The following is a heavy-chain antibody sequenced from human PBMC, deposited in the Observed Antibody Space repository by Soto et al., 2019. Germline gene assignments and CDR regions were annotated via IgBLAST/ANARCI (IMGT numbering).Heavy chain of an antibody. D-gene: IGHD2-15*01. J-gene: IGHJ6*02. Sequence: GASVKVSCKASGGTFSSYAISWVRQAPGQGLEWMGGIIPIFGTANYAQKFQGRFTITADESTSTAYMELSSLRSEDTAVYYCAKSPSLYCSGGSCYPSNYYYYGMDVWGQGTTVTVSS. CDR3: AKSPSLYCSGGSCYPSNYYYYGMDV. V-gene: IGHV1-69*13. CDR2: IIPIFGTA. CDR1: GGTFSSYA.